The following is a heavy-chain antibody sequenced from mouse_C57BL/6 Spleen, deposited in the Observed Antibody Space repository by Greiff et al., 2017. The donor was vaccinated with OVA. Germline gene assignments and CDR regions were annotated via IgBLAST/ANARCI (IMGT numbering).Heavy chain of an antibody. D-gene: IGHD2-4*01. Sequence: VQLQQPGTELVKPGASVKLSCKASGYTFTSYWMPWVKQRPGQGLEWLGNINPSNGGTNYNEKFKSKATLTVDKSSSTAYMQLSSLTSEDSAVYYCARGENYDYDGAWFAYWGQGTLVTVSA. CDR3: ARGENYDYDGAWFAY. CDR2: INPSNGGT. CDR1: GYTFTSYW. J-gene: IGHJ3*01. V-gene: IGHV1-53*01.